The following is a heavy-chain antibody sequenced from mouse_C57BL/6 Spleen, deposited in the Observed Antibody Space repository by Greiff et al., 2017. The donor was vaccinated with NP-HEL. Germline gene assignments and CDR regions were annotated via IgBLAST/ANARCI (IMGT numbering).Heavy chain of an antibody. CDR3: AMNFYGNHGYFDV. V-gene: IGHV1-74*01. J-gene: IGHJ1*03. CDR1: GYTFTSYW. Sequence: VQLQQPGAELVKPGASVKVSCKASGYTFTSYWMHWVKQRPGQGLEWIGRIHPSDSDTNYNQKFKGKATLTVDKSSSTAYMQLSSLTSEDSAVYYCAMNFYGNHGYFDVWGTGTTVTVSS. CDR2: IHPSDSDT. D-gene: IGHD2-1*01.